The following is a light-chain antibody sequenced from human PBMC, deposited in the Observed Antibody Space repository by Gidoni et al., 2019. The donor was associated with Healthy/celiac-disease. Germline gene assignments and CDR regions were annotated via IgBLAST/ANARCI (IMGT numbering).Light chain of an antibody. Sequence: IHMTQSPSSLSASVGDRVTITCQASQDISNYLNWYQQKPGKAPKLLIYDASNLETGVPSRFSGSGSGTDFTLTISSLQPEDIATYYCQQYDNLLWTFGQXTKLEIK. CDR2: DAS. CDR3: QQYDNLLWT. CDR1: QDISNY. J-gene: IGKJ2*01. V-gene: IGKV1-33*01.